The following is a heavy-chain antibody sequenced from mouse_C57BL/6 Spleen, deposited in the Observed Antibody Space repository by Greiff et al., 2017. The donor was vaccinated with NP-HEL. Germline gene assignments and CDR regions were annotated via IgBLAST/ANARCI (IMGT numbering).Heavy chain of an antibody. CDR2: ISSGSSTI. D-gene: IGHD1-1*01. CDR1: GFTFSDYG. V-gene: IGHV5-17*01. J-gene: IGHJ2*01. Sequence: EVHLVESGGGLVKPGGSLKLSCAASGFTFSDYGMHWVRQAPEKGLEWVAYISSGSSTIYYADTVKGRFTISRDNAKNTLFLQMTSLRSEDTAMYYCARLFYYGSSRFDCWGQGTTLTVSS. CDR3: ARLFYYGSSRFDC.